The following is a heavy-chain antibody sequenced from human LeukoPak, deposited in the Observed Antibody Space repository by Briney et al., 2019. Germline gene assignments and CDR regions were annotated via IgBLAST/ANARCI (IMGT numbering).Heavy chain of an antibody. V-gene: IGHV3-48*03. D-gene: IGHD3-10*01. CDR2: ISSSGSTI. CDR1: GFTFSSYE. J-gene: IGHJ4*02. CDR3: AVTMVRRDPTEY. Sequence: GGSLRLSCAASGFTFSSYEMNWVRQAPGKGLEWVSYISSSGSTIYYADSVKGRFTISRDNAKNSLYLQMNSLRAEDTAVYYCAVTMVRRDPTEYWGQGTLVTVSS.